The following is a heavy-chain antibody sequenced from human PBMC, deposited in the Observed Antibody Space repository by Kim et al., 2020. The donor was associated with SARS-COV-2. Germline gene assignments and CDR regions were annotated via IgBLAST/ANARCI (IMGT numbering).Heavy chain of an antibody. D-gene: IGHD3-16*01. J-gene: IGHJ4*02. CDR2: ISWNSGSI. Sequence: GGSLRLSCAASGFTFDDYAMHWVRQAPGKGLEWVSGISWNSGSIGYADSVKGRFTISRDNAKNSLYLQMNSLRAEDTALYYCAKVGGGSSWLREFDYWGQGTLVTVSS. CDR3: AKVGGGSSWLREFDY. V-gene: IGHV3-9*01. CDR1: GFTFDDYA.